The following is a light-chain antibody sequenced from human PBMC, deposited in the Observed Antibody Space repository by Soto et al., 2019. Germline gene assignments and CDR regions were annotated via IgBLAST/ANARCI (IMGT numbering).Light chain of an antibody. J-gene: IGKJ5*01. CDR1: QSIRTN. CDR3: QQYNHWTSIT. Sequence: EIVMTQSPATLSVSPGERAILSCSASQSIRTNVAWYQQRPGQAPRLLIYGASTRATDIPARFRGSGSGTEFTLTISSLQSEDFAIYYCQQYNHWTSITFGQGTRLEF. V-gene: IGKV3-15*01. CDR2: GAS.